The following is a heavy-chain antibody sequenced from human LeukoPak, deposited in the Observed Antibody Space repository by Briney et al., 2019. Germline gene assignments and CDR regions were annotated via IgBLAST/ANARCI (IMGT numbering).Heavy chain of an antibody. J-gene: IGHJ4*02. CDR3: AKKWGYGWNYPFDY. CDR2: ISSSSSYI. CDR1: GFTFSSYS. Sequence: GGSLRLSCAASGFTFSSYSMNWVRQAPGKGLEWVSSISSSSSYIYYADSVKGRFTISRDNSKNTLYLQMNSLRAEDTAVYYCAKKWGYGWNYPFDYWGQGTLVTVSS. D-gene: IGHD1-7*01. V-gene: IGHV3-21*04.